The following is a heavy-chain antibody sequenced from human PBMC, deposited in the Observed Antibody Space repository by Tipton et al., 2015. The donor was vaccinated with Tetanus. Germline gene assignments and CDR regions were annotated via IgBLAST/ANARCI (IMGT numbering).Heavy chain of an antibody. CDR3: ARSLLWFGELFYGMDV. D-gene: IGHD3-10*01. CDR1: GGSISSYY. J-gene: IGHJ6*02. Sequence: TLPLTCTVSGGSISSYYWSWIRQPPGKGLEWIGYIYYSGSTNYNPSLKSRVTISVDTSKNQFSLKLSSVTAADTAVYYCARSLLWFGELFYGMDVWGQGTTVTVSS. CDR2: IYYSGST. V-gene: IGHV4-59*01.